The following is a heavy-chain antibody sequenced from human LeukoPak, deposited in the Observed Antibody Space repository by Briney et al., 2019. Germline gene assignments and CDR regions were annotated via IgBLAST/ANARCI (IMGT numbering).Heavy chain of an antibody. CDR2: IGTGSDST. J-gene: IGHJ4*02. D-gene: IGHD4/OR15-4a*01. Sequence: GRSLRLSCVLSGFTFRNYAMNWVRQAPGKGLELISDIGTGSDSTYHIESVRGRFTISRDNSKNTLSLQMNSLRLDDTAVYYCASGLYGGVFDNWGQGTLVTVSS. V-gene: IGHV3-23*01. CDR1: GFTFRNYA. CDR3: ASGLYGGVFDN.